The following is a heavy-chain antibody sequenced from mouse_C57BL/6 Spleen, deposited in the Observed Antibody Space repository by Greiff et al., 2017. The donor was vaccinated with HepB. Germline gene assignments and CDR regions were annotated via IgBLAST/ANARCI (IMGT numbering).Heavy chain of an antibody. D-gene: IGHD3-2*02. V-gene: IGHV2-9-1*01. CDR1: GFSLTSYA. Sequence: VKLQESGPGLVAPSQSLSITCTVSGFSLTSYAISWVRQPPGKGLEWLGVIWTGGGTNYNSALKSRLSISKDNSKIQVFLKMNSLQTDDTARYYCARMRQLRLVDYAMDYWGQGTSVTVSS. CDR2: IWTGGGT. J-gene: IGHJ4*01. CDR3: ARMRQLRLVDYAMDY.